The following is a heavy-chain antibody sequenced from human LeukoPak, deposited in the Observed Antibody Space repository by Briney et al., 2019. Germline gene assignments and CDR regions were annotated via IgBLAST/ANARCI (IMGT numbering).Heavy chain of an antibody. CDR2: ISSSSSYV. D-gene: IGHD3-10*01. CDR1: GFTFSSYS. V-gene: IGHV3-21*01. Sequence: PGGSLRLSCAASGFTFSSYSMNWVRQAPGKGLEWVSSISSSSSYVYYADSVKGRLTISRDNAKNSLYLQMNSLRAEGTAVYYCAREAYYGSGRTWDVWGKGTTVTVSS. J-gene: IGHJ6*04. CDR3: AREAYYGSGRTWDV.